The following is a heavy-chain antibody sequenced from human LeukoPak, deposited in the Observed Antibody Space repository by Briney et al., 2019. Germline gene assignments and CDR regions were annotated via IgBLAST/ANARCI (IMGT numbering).Heavy chain of an antibody. CDR3: ERGPARGWFDA. D-gene: IGHD2-2*01. V-gene: IGHV4-59*01. CDR2: IYYSGST. CDR1: GGSISRYY. Sequence: SETLSLTCTVSGGSISRYYWSWIRQPPGKGPEWIGYIYYSGSTNYNPSLKSRVTISGCMCKYQVFVKRSSVCAAVPPVYYCERGPARGWFDAWGQGTLVTVSS. J-gene: IGHJ5*02.